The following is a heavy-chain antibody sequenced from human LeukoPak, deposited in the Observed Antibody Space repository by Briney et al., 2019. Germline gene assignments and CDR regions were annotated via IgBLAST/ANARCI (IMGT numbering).Heavy chain of an antibody. CDR3: ARGPPYGMDV. J-gene: IGHJ6*02. CDR1: GGSFSGYY. CDR2: INHSGST. V-gene: IGHV4-34*01. Sequence: SETLSLTCAVNGGSFSGYYWSWIRQPPGKGLEWIGEINHSGSTNYNPSLKSRVTISVDTSKNQFSLKLSSVTAADTAVYYCARGPPYGMDVWGQGTTVTVSS.